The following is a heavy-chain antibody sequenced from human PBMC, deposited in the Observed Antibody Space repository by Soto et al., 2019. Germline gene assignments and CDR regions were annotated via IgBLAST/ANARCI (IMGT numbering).Heavy chain of an antibody. Sequence: QVELVESGGGVVQPGRSLRLSCAASGYTFSRYAMHWVRQAPGKGLVWVAVISYDGSNKYYADSVKGRFTMSRDNSKNTLYLQMNSLRAEDTAVYYCARDLGNHWGQGTLVTVSS. V-gene: IGHV3-30-3*01. J-gene: IGHJ5*02. CDR1: GYTFSRYA. CDR2: ISYDGSNK. CDR3: ARDLGNH.